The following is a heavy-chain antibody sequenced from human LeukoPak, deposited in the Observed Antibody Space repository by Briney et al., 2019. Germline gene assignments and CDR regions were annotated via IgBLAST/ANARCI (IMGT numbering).Heavy chain of an antibody. D-gene: IGHD3-22*01. Sequence: ASVKVSCKASGYAFTSYGISWVRQAPGQGLEWMGWISAYNGNTNYAQKLQGRVTMTTDTSTSTAYMELRSLRSDDTAVYYCARDSSGYRWFDPWGQGTLVTVSS. CDR1: GYAFTSYG. V-gene: IGHV1-18*01. CDR3: ARDSSGYRWFDP. CDR2: ISAYNGNT. J-gene: IGHJ5*02.